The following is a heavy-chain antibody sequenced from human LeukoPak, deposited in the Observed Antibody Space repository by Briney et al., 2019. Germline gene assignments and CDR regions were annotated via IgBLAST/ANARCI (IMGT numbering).Heavy chain of an antibody. V-gene: IGHV3-30*18. CDR2: ISYDGSNK. CDR3: AKNELTGYYNWFDS. CDR1: GFTFSSYG. Sequence: GGSLRLSCAASGFTFSSYGMHWVRQAPGKGLEWVAVISYDGSNKYYADSVKGRFTISRDNSKNTLCLQMNSLRAEDTAVYYCAKNELTGYYNWFDSWGQGTLVTVSS. D-gene: IGHD3-9*01. J-gene: IGHJ5*01.